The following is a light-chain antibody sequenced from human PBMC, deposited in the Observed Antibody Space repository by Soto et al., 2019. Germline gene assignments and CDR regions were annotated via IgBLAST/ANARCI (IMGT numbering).Light chain of an antibody. V-gene: IGKV1-39*01. J-gene: IGKJ2*01. CDR3: QHSYSPPYT. CDR1: QSISNY. Sequence: DIQMTQSPSSLSASVGDRVTITCRASQSISNYLNWYQHKPGKAPNLLISAASTLQSGVPSRFSGSGSGTDFTLTISSLQPEDFATYYCQHSYSPPYTFGPGTKLQIK. CDR2: AAS.